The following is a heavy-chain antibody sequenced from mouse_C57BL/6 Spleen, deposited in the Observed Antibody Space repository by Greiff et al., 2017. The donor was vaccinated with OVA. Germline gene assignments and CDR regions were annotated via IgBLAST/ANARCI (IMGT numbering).Heavy chain of an antibody. Sequence: VQLKESGGGLVQPGGSLSLSCAASGFTFTDYYMSWVRQPPGKALEWLGFIRNKANGYTTEYSASVKGRFTISRDNSQSILYLQMNALRAEDSATYYCARYYYFDYWGQGTTLTVSS. CDR3: ARYYYFDY. V-gene: IGHV7-3*01. CDR1: GFTFTDYY. J-gene: IGHJ2*01. CDR2: IRNKANGYTT.